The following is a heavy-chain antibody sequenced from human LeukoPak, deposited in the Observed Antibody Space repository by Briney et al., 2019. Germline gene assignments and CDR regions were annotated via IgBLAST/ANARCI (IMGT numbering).Heavy chain of an antibody. J-gene: IGHJ4*02. D-gene: IGHD5-24*01. CDR2: ISAYNGNT. Sequence: ASVKVSCKASGYTFTSYGISWVRQAPGQGLERMGWISAYNGNTNYAQKLQGRVTMTTDTSTSTAYMELRSLRSDDTAVYYCARDRTIQDYFDYWGQGTLVTVSS. V-gene: IGHV1-18*01. CDR1: GYTFTSYG. CDR3: ARDRTIQDYFDY.